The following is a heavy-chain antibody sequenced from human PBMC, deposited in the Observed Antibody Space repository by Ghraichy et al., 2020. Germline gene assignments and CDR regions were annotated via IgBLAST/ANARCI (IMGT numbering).Heavy chain of an antibody. CDR3: ARVDRDYYYDSSPLDY. CDR2: IKQDGSEK. Sequence: GGSLRLSCAASGFTFSSYWMSWVRQAPGKGLEWVANIKQDGSEKYYVDSVKGRFTISRDNAKNSLYLQMNSLRAEDTAVYYCARVDRDYYYDSSPLDYWGQGTLVTVSS. V-gene: IGHV3-7*03. CDR1: GFTFSSYW. J-gene: IGHJ4*02. D-gene: IGHD3-22*01.